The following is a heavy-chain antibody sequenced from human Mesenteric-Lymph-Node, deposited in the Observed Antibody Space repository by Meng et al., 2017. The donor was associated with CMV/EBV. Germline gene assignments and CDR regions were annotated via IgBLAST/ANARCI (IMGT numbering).Heavy chain of an antibody. CDR1: ISSSNW. V-gene: IGHV4-4*02. Sequence: ISSSNWWSWVRQPPGKGLEWIGEIYHSGSTNYNPALKSRVTISVDKSKNQFSLKLSSVTAADTAVYYCARDRRTYGSGSYPIYYFDYWGQGTLVTVSS. J-gene: IGHJ4*02. CDR3: ARDRRTYGSGSYPIYYFDY. CDR2: IYHSGST. D-gene: IGHD3-10*01.